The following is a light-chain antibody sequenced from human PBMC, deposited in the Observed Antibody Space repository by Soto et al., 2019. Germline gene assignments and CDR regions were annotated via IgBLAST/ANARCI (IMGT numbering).Light chain of an antibody. V-gene: IGKV3-20*01. J-gene: IGKJ1*01. CDR1: QSVSSSY. CDR3: QQYGTPPWT. Sequence: EIVLTQSPGTLSLSPGERATLSCRASQSVSSSYLAWYQQKAGQAPRLLTYGASSRATGIPDRFSGSGSGTDVTLTISRLEPEDSAVYYCQQYGTPPWTFGQGTKVEI. CDR2: GAS.